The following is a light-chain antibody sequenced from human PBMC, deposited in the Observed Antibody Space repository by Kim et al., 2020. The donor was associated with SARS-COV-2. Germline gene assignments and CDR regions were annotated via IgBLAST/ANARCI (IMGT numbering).Light chain of an antibody. CDR2: AAS. J-gene: IGKJ2*01. CDR1: QSISTY. V-gene: IGKV1-39*01. Sequence: ASEGDRVTITCLAGQSISTYLNWYQQKPGQAPKLLMYAASSLQSGVPSRFSGRRAGTDFPLTISSLQPEDFATYYCQQSYSTPPYTLGQGTKLEI. CDR3: QQSYSTPPYT.